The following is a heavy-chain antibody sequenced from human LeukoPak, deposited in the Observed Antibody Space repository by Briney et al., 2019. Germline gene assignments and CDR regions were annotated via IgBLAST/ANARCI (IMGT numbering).Heavy chain of an antibody. CDR1: GFTFSGHW. CDR3: TRDRSRAEDD. CDR2: IKQGGSDK. Sequence: GGSLRLSCAASGFTFSGHWMSWVRQAPGKGLEWVANIKQGGSDKYYVDSVKGRFTISRDNANNLLYLQMNSLRGEDTAVYYCTRDRSRAEDDWGQGTLVTVSS. D-gene: IGHD1-14*01. J-gene: IGHJ4*02. V-gene: IGHV3-7*01.